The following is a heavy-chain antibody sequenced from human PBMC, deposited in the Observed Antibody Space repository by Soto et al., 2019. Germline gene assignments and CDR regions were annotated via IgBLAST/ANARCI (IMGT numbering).Heavy chain of an antibody. D-gene: IGHD6-19*01. J-gene: IGHJ3*02. V-gene: IGHV3-21*01. Sequence: EVQLVESGGGLVKPGGSLRLSCAASGFTFSSYSMNWVRQAPGKGLVWVSSISSSSSYIYYADSVKGRFTISRDNAKNSLYLPMNSLRAEDTAVYYCATDNTVAGNRPEAFDIWGQGTMVTVSS. CDR1: GFTFSSYS. CDR2: ISSSSSYI. CDR3: ATDNTVAGNRPEAFDI.